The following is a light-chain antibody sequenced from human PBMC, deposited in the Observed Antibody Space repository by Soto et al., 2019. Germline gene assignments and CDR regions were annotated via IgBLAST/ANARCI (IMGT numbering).Light chain of an antibody. CDR3: LQDYNYPRT. V-gene: IGKV1-6*01. CDR1: QGIRND. J-gene: IGKJ1*01. Sequence: AIQMTQSPSSLSASVAHRVTITCRASQGIRNDLGWYQQKPGKAPKLLIYAASSLQSGVPSRFSGSGSGTDFTLTISSLQPEDFATYYCLQDYNYPRTFGQGTKVDIK. CDR2: AAS.